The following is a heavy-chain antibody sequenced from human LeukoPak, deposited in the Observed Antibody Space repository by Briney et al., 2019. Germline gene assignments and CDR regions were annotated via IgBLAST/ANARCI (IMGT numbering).Heavy chain of an antibody. CDR2: ISSSGNTI. Sequence: PGGSLRLSCAASEFTFTSYELNWVRQAPGNGLEWVSYISSSGNTISYAGSVKGRFTISRDNAKNSLYLQAISLRAEDTAVYYCARGPSIAARYDAFDIWGQGTMVTVSS. D-gene: IGHD6-6*01. CDR3: ARGPSIAARYDAFDI. CDR1: EFTFTSYE. V-gene: IGHV3-48*03. J-gene: IGHJ3*02.